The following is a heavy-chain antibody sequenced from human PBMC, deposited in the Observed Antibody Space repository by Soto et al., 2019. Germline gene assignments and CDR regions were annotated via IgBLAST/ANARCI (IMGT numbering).Heavy chain of an antibody. CDR3: ARDRELDYYGSSGYYDY. CDR1: GFTFSSYG. V-gene: IGHV3-33*01. D-gene: IGHD3-22*01. Sequence: HPGGSLRLSCAASGFTFSSYGMHWVRQAPGKGLEWVAVIWYDGSNKYYADSVKGRFTISRDNSKNTLYLQMNSLRAEDTAVYYYARDRELDYYGSSGYYDYWGQGTLVTVSS. CDR2: IWYDGSNK. J-gene: IGHJ4*02.